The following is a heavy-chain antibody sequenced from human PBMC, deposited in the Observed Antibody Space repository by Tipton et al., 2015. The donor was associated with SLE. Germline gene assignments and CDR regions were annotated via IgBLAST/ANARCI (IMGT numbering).Heavy chain of an antibody. V-gene: IGHV3-73*01. Sequence: SLRLSCAASGFTFSSYWMHWVRQAPGKGLVWVSRIRSKANSYATAYAASVKGRFTISRDDSKNTAYLQMNSLKTEDTAVYYCTSQEYSSGWYVDYWGQGTLVTVSS. D-gene: IGHD6-19*01. CDR3: TSQEYSSGWYVDY. CDR1: GFTFSSYW. J-gene: IGHJ4*02. CDR2: IRSKANSYAT.